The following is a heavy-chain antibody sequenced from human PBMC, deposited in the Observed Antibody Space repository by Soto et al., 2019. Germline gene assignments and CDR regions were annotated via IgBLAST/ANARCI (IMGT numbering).Heavy chain of an antibody. CDR3: ARHGTGIGAAGLYRYFDD. CDR2: INHSGST. Sequence: SETLSLTCAVYGGSFSGYYWSWIRQPPGKGLEWIGEINHSGSTNYNPSLKSRVTISVDTSKNQFSLKLSSVTAADTAVYYCARHGTGIGAAGLYRYFDDWGQGTLVTVSS. V-gene: IGHV4-34*01. D-gene: IGHD6-13*01. CDR1: GGSFSGYY. J-gene: IGHJ4*02.